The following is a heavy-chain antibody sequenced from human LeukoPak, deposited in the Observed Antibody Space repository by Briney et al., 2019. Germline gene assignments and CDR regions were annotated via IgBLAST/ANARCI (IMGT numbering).Heavy chain of an antibody. Sequence: ASVKVSCKASGYTFTGYYMHWVRQAPGQGLEWMGWMNPYSGGTNYAQKFQGRVTMTRDTSISTAYMELSSLRSDDTAVYYCARGPDTANEIDYWGQGTLVTVSS. CDR1: GYTFTGYY. CDR3: ARGPDTANEIDY. V-gene: IGHV1-2*02. CDR2: MNPYSGGT. D-gene: IGHD5-18*01. J-gene: IGHJ4*02.